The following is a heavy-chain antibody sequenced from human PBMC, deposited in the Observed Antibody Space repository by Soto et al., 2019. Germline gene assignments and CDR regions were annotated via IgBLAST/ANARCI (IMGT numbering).Heavy chain of an antibody. CDR3: ARGGTSQNSYYWHMDV. Sequence: EVQLVQSGGGLVQPGGSLRLSCAASGFTFSDHYMDWVRQAPGKGLEWVGRGRNTANGYTTEYAASVKGRLTVSRDDSKNLLYLQLNSLKTEDTAVYYCARGGTSQNSYYWHMDVWGQGTTVTVSS. D-gene: IGHD2-15*01. CDR2: GRNTANGYTT. V-gene: IGHV3-72*01. CDR1: GFTFSDHY. J-gene: IGHJ6*03.